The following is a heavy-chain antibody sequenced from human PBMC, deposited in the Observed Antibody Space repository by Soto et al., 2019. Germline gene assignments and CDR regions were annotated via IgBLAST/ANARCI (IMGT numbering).Heavy chain of an antibody. Sequence: QVQLQQWGAGLLKPSETLSLTCAVYGGSFSGYYWSWIRQPPGKGLEWIGEINHSGSTNYNPSLKSRVTISVDTSKNQLSRKLSSVTAADTAVYYCARRTVTLRGLDYWGQGTLVTVSS. D-gene: IGHD4-17*01. CDR1: GGSFSGYY. J-gene: IGHJ4*02. CDR2: INHSGST. V-gene: IGHV4-34*01. CDR3: ARRTVTLRGLDY.